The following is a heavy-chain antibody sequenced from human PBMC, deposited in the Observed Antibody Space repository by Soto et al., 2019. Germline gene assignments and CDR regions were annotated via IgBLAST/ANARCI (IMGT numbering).Heavy chain of an antibody. Sequence: GESLKISCAASGFTFSSYAMSWVRKAPGKGLEWASAISGSGGSTYYADSVKGRFTISRDNSKNTLYLQMNSLRAEDTAVYYCEKLALSGYGSGSYYYWGQGTLVTVSS. V-gene: IGHV3-23*01. D-gene: IGHD3-10*01. CDR3: EKLALSGYGSGSYYY. J-gene: IGHJ4*02. CDR1: GFTFSSYA. CDR2: ISGSGGST.